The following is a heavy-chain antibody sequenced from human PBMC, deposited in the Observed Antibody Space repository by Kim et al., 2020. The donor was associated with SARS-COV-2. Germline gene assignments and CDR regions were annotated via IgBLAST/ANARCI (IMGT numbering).Heavy chain of an antibody. CDR1: GFTFSDYY. V-gene: IGHV3-11*06. CDR3: AREGVGHTNYYYYGMDV. CDR2: ISSSSSYT. Sequence: GGSLRLSCAASGFTFSDYYMSWIRQAPGKGLEWVSYISSSSSYTNYADSVKGRFTISRDNAKNSLYLQMNSLRAEDTAVYYCAREGVGHTNYYYYGMDVWGQGTTVTVSS. D-gene: IGHD1-26*01. J-gene: IGHJ6*02.